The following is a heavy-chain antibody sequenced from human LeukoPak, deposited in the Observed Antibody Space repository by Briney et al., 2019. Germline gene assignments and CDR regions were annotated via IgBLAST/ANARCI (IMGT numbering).Heavy chain of an antibody. V-gene: IGHV3-48*04. J-gene: IGHJ6*03. Sequence: GGSLRLSCAASGFTFSSYWMHWVRQAPGKGLEWVSHISSSGSTIYYADSVKGPFTISRDNAKHSLYLQTNSLTAEDPAVSYCARVMGGPLLLAYYYSYLDVWGKGTTVTVSS. CDR2: ISSSGSTI. CDR1: GFTFSSYW. CDR3: ARVMGGPLLLAYYYSYLDV. D-gene: IGHD3-16*01.